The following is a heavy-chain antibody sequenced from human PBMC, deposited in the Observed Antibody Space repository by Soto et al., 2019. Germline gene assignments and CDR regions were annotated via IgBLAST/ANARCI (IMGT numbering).Heavy chain of an antibody. CDR3: ARTLDYGGSAVNNWFDP. V-gene: IGHV4-30-2*01. CDR2: IYARGSS. J-gene: IGHJ5*02. Sequence: HLQLQESGSGLVRPSQTLSLTCAVSGDSISSGAYSWSWIRQPPGKGLEWIGYIYARGSSYYNPSLKSRVTMSVDRSKNQFSLNLSSVTAADTAVYFCARTLDYGGSAVNNWFDPWGQGTLVPVSS. D-gene: IGHD4-17*01. CDR1: GDSISSGAYS.